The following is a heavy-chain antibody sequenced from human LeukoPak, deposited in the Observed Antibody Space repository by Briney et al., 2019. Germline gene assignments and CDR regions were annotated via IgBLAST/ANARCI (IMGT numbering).Heavy chain of an antibody. CDR3: ARDSNLCFDL. Sequence: GGSLKLSCTASGFTFTNHCMHWVRQAPGKGLEWVSYVSVDGTSTTYADSVKGRFTMSRDNAKNTLNLQMNSLRAEDTAVYYCARDSNLCFDLWDQGTLVTVSS. CDR1: GFTFTNHC. J-gene: IGHJ4*02. D-gene: IGHD1-14*01. CDR2: VSVDGTST. V-gene: IGHV3-74*01.